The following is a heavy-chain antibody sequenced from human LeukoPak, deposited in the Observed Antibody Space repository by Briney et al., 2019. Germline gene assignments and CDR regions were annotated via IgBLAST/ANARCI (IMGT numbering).Heavy chain of an antibody. J-gene: IGHJ4*02. CDR1: GYTFTGYY. CDR2: INPNSGGT. D-gene: IGHD1-26*01. V-gene: IGHV1-2*02. Sequence: ASVKVSCKASGYTFTGYYMHWVRQAPGQELEWMGWINPNSGGTNYAQKFQGRVTMTRDTSISTAYMELSRLRSDDTAVYYCARVPRGSRTYFDYWGQGTLVTVSS. CDR3: ARVPRGSRTYFDY.